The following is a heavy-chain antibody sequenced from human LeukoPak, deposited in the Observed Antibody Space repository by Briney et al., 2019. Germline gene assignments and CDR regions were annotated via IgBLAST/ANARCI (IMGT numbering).Heavy chain of an antibody. CDR1: GFTFSSYA. Sequence: PGESLRLSCAASGFTFSSYAMSWVRQAPGKGLEWVSAISGSGGSTYYVDSVKGRFTISRDNFKNTLYLQMNSLRAEDTAVYYCAKVRDYDSSGYSDYWGQGNLVTVSS. CDR2: ISGSGGST. D-gene: IGHD3-22*01. V-gene: IGHV3-23*01. J-gene: IGHJ4*02. CDR3: AKVRDYDSSGYSDY.